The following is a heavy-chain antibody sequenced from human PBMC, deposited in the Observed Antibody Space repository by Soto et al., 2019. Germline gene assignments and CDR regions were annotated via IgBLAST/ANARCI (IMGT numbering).Heavy chain of an antibody. CDR2: INPNSSGT. J-gene: IGHJ6*02. Sequence: ASVKVSCKDSGYSLRSNYIHWVRQAPGQGLEGLVWINPNSSGTVYAPKFQGRVTMTRDTSLTTAYMQLNRLTSDDTAVYYCARDLIVDGPDNYAMDVWGQGTTVTVSS. CDR1: GYSLRSNY. D-gene: IGHD3-22*01. CDR3: ARDLIVDGPDNYAMDV. V-gene: IGHV1-2*02.